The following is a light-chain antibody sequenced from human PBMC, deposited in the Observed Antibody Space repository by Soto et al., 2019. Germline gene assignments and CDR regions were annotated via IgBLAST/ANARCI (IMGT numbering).Light chain of an antibody. V-gene: IGLV2-8*01. CDR1: SSDVGGYNY. CDR3: SSFTSSNTWV. Sequence: QSALTQPPSASGSPGQSVTISCTGTSSDVGGYNYVSWYQQYPGKAPKLMIYEVSKRPSGVPDRFSGSKSGNTASLTVSGLQAEDEADYYCSSFTSSNTWVFGGGTKLTVL. J-gene: IGLJ3*02. CDR2: EVS.